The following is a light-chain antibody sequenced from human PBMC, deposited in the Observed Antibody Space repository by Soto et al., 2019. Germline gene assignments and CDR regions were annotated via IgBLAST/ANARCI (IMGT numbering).Light chain of an antibody. CDR3: QQANSFPLT. CDR1: QGISRL. CDR2: TAS. V-gene: IGKV1-12*01. Sequence: DLRMTQSPSSVSASVGDRVTITCRASQGISRLLAWYQQKLGKAPNLLIHTASSLQSGVPSRFSGSGSGTDFTLTISSLQPEDFATYYCQQANSFPLTFGGGTKVEIK. J-gene: IGKJ4*01.